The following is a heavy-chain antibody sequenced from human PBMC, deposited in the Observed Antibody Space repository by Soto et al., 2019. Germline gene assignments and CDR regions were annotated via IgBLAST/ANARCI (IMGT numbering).Heavy chain of an antibody. CDR3: TRDALVPAVTYRNYYYYGMDV. Sequence: EVQLVESGGGLVKPGRSLRLSCTASGFTFGDYAMSWFRQAPGKGLEWVSFIRGKTYGGTTEYAASVKGRFTISRDDFKSIAYLQMNSLKAEDTAVYYCTRDALVPAVTYRNYYYYGMDVWGQGTTVTVSS. V-gene: IGHV3-49*05. D-gene: IGHD2-2*01. CDR1: GFTFGDYA. CDR2: IRGKTYGGTT. J-gene: IGHJ6*02.